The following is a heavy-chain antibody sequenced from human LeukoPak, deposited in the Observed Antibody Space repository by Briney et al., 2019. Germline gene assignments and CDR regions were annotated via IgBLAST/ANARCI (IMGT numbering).Heavy chain of an antibody. V-gene: IGHV1-3*01. D-gene: IGHD6-13*01. CDR1: GYTFTSYA. CDR3: ASLGSSSWYLDY. CDR2: INAGNGNT. J-gene: IGHJ4*02. Sequence: ASVKVSCKASGYTFTSYAMHWVRQAPGQRLEWMGWINAGNGNTKYSQKFQGRVTITRDTSASTAYMELSSLRSEDTAVYNCASLGSSSWYLDYWGQGTLVTVSS.